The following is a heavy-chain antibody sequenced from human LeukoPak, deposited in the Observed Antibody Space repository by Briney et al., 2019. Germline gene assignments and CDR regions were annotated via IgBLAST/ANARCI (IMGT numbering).Heavy chain of an antibody. CDR2: ISNSGDIR. J-gene: IGHJ4*02. Sequence: GSLRLSCVVSGFSFSDYEIAWVRQAPGMGLEWISYISNSGDIRRYADAVKGRFAISRDNAKNSVSLQMNSLRADDTGLYFCAGGPQYSGSYGDWGQGTLATVSS. V-gene: IGHV3-48*03. D-gene: IGHD1-26*01. CDR3: AGGPQYSGSYGD. CDR1: GFSFSDYE.